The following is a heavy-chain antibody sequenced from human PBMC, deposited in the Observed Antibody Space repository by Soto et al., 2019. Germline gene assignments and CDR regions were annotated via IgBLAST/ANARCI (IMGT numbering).Heavy chain of an antibody. D-gene: IGHD3-10*01. J-gene: IGHJ6*02. CDR2: INPNSGGT. V-gene: IGHV1-2*04. CDR1: GYTFTEYY. CDR3: ASRPGGGGDYYYGMDV. Sequence: QVQLEQSGAEVKKPGASVKVSCKASGYTFTEYYIHWVRQAPEQGLVWMGWINPNSGGTKYAQKFQGWVTLTSDTSISTAYMGLSSLKSDDTAVYYCASRPGGGGDYYYGMDVWGQGTTVTVSS.